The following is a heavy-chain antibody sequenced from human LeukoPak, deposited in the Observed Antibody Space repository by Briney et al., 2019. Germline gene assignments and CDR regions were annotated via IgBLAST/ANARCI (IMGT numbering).Heavy chain of an antibody. D-gene: IGHD1-26*01. CDR3: AKGASGSYHTPYDY. Sequence: GGSLRVSCAASGFTFSSYAMSWVRQAPGKGLEWVSDISGSGGSTYYADSVKGRFTISRDNSKNTLYLQMNSLRAEDTAVYYCAKGASGSYHTPYDYWGQGTLVSVFS. V-gene: IGHV3-23*01. CDR2: ISGSGGST. J-gene: IGHJ4*02. CDR1: GFTFSSYA.